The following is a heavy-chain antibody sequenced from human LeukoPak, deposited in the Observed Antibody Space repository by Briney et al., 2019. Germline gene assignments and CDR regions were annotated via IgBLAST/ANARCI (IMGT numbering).Heavy chain of an antibody. J-gene: IGHJ4*02. D-gene: IGHD3-3*01. CDR3: AGGGGIFRGASQAYY. V-gene: IGHV4-4*07. CDR1: AGSISSYY. CDR2: IYTSGST. Sequence: PSETLSLTCTVSAGSISSYYWSWIRQPAGKGREWIGRIYTSGSTNDNPSLKRRVTMSVDTSKNQFSLKLSSGTAPATPVYCLAGGGGIFRGASQAYYLGQATL.